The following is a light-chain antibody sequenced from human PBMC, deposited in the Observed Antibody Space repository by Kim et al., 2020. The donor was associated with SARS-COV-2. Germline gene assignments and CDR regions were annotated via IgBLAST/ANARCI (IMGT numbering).Light chain of an antibody. J-gene: IGLJ3*02. CDR2: QDT. CDR3: QAWDSSTGV. Sequence: VSTRQTATINCSGDKLGDKYACWYQQKPGQSPVLVIYQDTKRPSGIPERFSGSNSGNTATLTISGTQAIDEADYYCQAWDSSTGVFGGGTQLTVL. V-gene: IGLV3-1*01. CDR1: KLGDKY.